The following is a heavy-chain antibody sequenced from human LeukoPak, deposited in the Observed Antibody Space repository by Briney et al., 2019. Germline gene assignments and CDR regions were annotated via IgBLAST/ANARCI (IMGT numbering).Heavy chain of an antibody. J-gene: IGHJ4*02. Sequence: GGSLRLSCAASGFTFSSYAMTWVRQAPGKGLEWVSAISDTGDSTYYADSMKGRFTISRDSSKNTMYLQMNSLRADDTAVYYCAKPLGTYYFDYWGQGTLVTVSS. CDR2: ISDTGDST. V-gene: IGHV3-23*01. D-gene: IGHD7-27*01. CDR3: AKPLGTYYFDY. CDR1: GFTFSSYA.